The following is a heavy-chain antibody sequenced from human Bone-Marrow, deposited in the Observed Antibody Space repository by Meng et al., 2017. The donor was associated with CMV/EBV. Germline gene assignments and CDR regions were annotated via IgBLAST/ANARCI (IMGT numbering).Heavy chain of an antibody. V-gene: IGHV3-21*01. CDR2: ISSSSSYI. CDR3: ARDPKLPFGQWEFYYYYGMDV. D-gene: IGHD3-10*01. J-gene: IGHJ6*02. CDR1: GFTFSSYS. Sequence: GGSLRLSCAASGFTFSSYSMNWVRQAPGKGLEWVSSISSSSSYIYYADSVKGRFTISRDNAKNSLYLKMNSLRAEDTAVYYCARDPKLPFGQWEFYYYYGMDVWGQGTTVTVSS.